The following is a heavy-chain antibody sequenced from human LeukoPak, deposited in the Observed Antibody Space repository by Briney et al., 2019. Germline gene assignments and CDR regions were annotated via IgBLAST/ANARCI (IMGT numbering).Heavy chain of an antibody. CDR2: ISGTSTYI. CDR3: TRDPGTDYSTYYFDY. J-gene: IGHJ4*02. Sequence: GGSLRLSCATSGFTFDKYFIHWVRQAPGKGLDWVSSISGTSTYIDYADSVKGRFTISRDNAKNSLYLQMNSLRVEDTAVYYCTRDPGTDYSTYYFDYWGQGTLVTVSS. CDR1: GFTFDKYF. D-gene: IGHD4-11*01. V-gene: IGHV3-21*01.